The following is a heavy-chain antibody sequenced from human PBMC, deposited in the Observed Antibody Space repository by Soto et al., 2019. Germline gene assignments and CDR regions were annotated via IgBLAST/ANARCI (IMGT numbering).Heavy chain of an antibody. D-gene: IGHD3-3*01. V-gene: IGHV4-34*01. CDR3: ARAVSSIFGVVRLYYYGMDV. CDR2: INHSGST. J-gene: IGHJ6*02. Sequence: SETLSLTCAVYGGSFIGYYWSWIRQPPGKGLEWIGEINHSGSTNYNPSLKSRVTISVDTSKNQFSLKLSSVTAADTAVYYCARAVSSIFGVVRLYYYGMDVWGQGTTVTVSS. CDR1: GGSFIGYY.